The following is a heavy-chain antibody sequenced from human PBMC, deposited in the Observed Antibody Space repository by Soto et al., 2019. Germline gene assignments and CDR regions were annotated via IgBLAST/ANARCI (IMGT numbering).Heavy chain of an antibody. CDR1: GNTFTRYG. Sequence: QVQLVQSGAEVKKPGASVKVSCKASGNTFTRYGISWVRQAPGQGLEWMGWISANSGNTNYAQKFQGRVTMTTDTSTSTGYMELTSLRSDDTAVYYCATGWTYYFDYWGQGTLVTVSS. D-gene: IGHD6-19*01. V-gene: IGHV1-18*01. CDR3: ATGWTYYFDY. J-gene: IGHJ4*02. CDR2: ISANSGNT.